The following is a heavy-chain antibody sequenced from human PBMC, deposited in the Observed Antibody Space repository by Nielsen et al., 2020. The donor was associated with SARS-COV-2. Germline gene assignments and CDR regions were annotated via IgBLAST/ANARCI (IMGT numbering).Heavy chain of an antibody. D-gene: IGHD6-13*01. J-gene: IGHJ4*02. CDR2: ISYDGSNK. Sequence: GESLKISCAASGFTFSSYGMHWVRQAPGKGLEWVAVISYDGSNKYYADSVKGRFTISRDNPKNTLYLQMNSLRAEDTAVYYCAKDRAAAAWWGGPFDYWGQGTLVTVSS. CDR1: GFTFSSYG. CDR3: AKDRAAAAWWGGPFDY. V-gene: IGHV3-30*18.